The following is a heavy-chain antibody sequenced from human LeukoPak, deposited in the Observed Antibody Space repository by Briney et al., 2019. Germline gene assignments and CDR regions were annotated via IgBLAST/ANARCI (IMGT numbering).Heavy chain of an antibody. D-gene: IGHD3-9*01. CDR1: GFTFSAFG. CDR2: ITKSGDSA. V-gene: IGHV3-23*01. J-gene: IGHJ6*02. Sequence: GGSLRLSCAASGFTFSAFGMNWVRQAPGKGLEWVSTITKSGDSAYYVDSVKGRFTISRDNSKNTLYLQMNSLRAEDTAKYYCTKDYCGKFCSAVWGQGTTVTVSS. CDR3: TKDYCGKFCSAV.